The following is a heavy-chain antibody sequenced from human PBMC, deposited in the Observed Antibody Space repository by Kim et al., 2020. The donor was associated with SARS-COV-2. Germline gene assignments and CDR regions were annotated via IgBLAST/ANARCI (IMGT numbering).Heavy chain of an antibody. D-gene: IGHD2-2*01. V-gene: IGHV3-74*01. CDR2: INSDGSST. CDR3: GRLNVVAAI. Sequence: GGSLRLSCAASGFTFSSYWMHWVRQAPGKGLVWVSRINSDGSSTTYADSVKGRFTISRDNAKNTRYLQMNSLRAEDTAVYYCGRLNVVAAIWGQGTMVTVSS. CDR1: GFTFSSYW. J-gene: IGHJ3*02.